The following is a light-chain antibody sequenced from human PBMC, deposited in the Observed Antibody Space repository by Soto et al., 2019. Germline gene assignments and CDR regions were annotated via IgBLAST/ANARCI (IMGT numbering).Light chain of an antibody. Sequence: QSVLTQPPSVSAAPGQKVTISCSGSSSNIGENYVSCYQQLPGTAPKFLIYQNNKRPSGIPDRFSGSKSGTSATLGITGLQTGDEADYYCGTWDSSLSAWVLGGGTKLTVL. CDR3: GTWDSSLSAWV. CDR2: QNN. CDR1: SSNIGENY. V-gene: IGLV1-51*02. J-gene: IGLJ3*02.